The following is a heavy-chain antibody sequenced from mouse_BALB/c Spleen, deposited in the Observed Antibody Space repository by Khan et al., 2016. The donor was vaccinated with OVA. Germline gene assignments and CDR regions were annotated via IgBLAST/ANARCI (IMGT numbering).Heavy chain of an antibody. CDR3: WILL. J-gene: IGHJ2*01. CDR2: IRLKSDDYVT. Sequence: EVKLEESGGGLVQPGGSMKLSCVASGFTFSNYWMNWVRQSPAKGLEWVAEIRLKSDDYVTHYAESVKGRFTISRDDSKSSVNLKMNNVRAEDTGIYYCWILLWGQGTTLTVSS. CDR1: GFTFSNYW. V-gene: IGHV6-6*02.